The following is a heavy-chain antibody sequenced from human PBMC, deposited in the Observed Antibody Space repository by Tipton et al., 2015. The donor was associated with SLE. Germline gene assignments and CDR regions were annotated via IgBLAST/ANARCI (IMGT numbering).Heavy chain of an antibody. V-gene: IGHV4-34*01. CDR2: INHSGST. CDR3: ARVGAGISAFDI. D-gene: IGHD1-26*01. Sequence: TLSLTCAVYGGSFSGYYWSWIRQPPEKGLEWIGEINHSGSTNYNPSLKSRVTISVDTSKNQFSLNLSSVTAADTAIYYCARVGAGISAFDIWGQGTMVTVSS. CDR1: GGSFSGYY. J-gene: IGHJ3*02.